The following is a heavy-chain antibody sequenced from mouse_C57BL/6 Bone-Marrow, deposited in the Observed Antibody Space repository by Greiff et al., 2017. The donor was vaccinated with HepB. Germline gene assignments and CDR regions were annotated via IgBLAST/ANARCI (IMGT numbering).Heavy chain of an antibody. V-gene: IGHV14-4*01. CDR2: IDPENGDT. CDR3: TSYWVAY. CDR1: GFNIKDDY. J-gene: IGHJ3*01. Sequence: VQLQQSGAELVRPGASVKLFCTASGFNIKDDYMHWVKQRPEQGLEWIGWIDPENGDTEYASKFQGKATITADTSSNTAYLQLSSLTSEDTAVYYCTSYWVAYWGQGTLVTVSA.